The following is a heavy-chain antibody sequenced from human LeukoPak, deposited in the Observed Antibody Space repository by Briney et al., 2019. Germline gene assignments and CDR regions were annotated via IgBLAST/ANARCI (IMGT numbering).Heavy chain of an antibody. Sequence: SETLSLTCTVSGGSISSGGYSWSWIRQPPGKGLEWIGYIYHSGSTYYNPSLKSRVTISVDRSKNQFSLKLSSVTAADTAVYYCARGSRSSDYWGQGTLVTVSS. V-gene: IGHV4-30-2*01. J-gene: IGHJ4*02. CDR2: IYHSGST. CDR3: ARGSRSSDY. CDR1: GGSISSGGYS.